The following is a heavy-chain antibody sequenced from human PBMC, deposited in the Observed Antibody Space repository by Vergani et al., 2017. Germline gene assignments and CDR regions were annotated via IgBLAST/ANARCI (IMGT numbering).Heavy chain of an antibody. D-gene: IGHD2-15*01. J-gene: IGHJ3*02. CDR3: AKDALADDAVDI. CDR2: IRYDGSNK. Sequence: QVQLVESGGGVVQPGGSLRLSCAASGFTFSSYGMHWVRQAPGKGLEWVAFIRYDGSNKYYADSVKGRFTISRDNSKNTLYLQMNSLRAEDTAVYYCAKDALADDAVDIWGQGTMVTVSS. CDR1: GFTFSSYG. V-gene: IGHV3-30*02.